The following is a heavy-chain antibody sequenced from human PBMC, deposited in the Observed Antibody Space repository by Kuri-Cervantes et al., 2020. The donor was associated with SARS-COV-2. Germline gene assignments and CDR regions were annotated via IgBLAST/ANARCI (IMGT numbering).Heavy chain of an antibody. CDR1: GFTFSSYS. J-gene: IGHJ6*02. V-gene: IGHV3-48*04. CDR2: ISSSGSTI. CDR3: ASTDSSSSVGYYYYGMDV. Sequence: LSLTCAASGFTFSSYSMNWVRQAPGKGLEWVSSISSSGSTIYYADSVKGRFTISRDNAKNSLYLQMNSLRAEDTAVYYCASTDSSSSVGYYYYGMDVWGQGTTVTVSS. D-gene: IGHD6-6*01.